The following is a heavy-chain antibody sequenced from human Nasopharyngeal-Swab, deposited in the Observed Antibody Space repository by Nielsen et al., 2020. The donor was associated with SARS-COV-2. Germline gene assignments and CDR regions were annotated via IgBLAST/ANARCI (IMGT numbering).Heavy chain of an antibody. D-gene: IGHD6-13*01. V-gene: IGHV1-46*01. CDR3: ARVLPLAAGTSGMDV. CDR1: GGTSSRCY. J-gene: IGHJ6*02. Sequence: ASAKVFSKAAGGTSSRCYMHWGLRAPPQGVVGRGIINPHDGSTSYEARFQGRVTMTRDTSTSTGYMELSGLTSEDTALYYCARVLPLAAGTSGMDVWGQGTTVTVSS. CDR2: INPHDGST.